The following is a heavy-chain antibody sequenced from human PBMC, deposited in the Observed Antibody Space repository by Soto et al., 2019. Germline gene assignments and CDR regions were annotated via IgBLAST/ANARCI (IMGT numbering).Heavy chain of an antibody. CDR2: IYHSGST. CDR3: ARDQLEGNWFDP. D-gene: IGHD1-1*01. J-gene: IGHJ5*02. V-gene: IGHV4-30-2*01. Sequence: QLQLQESGSGLVRPSQTLSLTCAVSGGSISSGGYSWNWIRQPPGKGLEWIGYIYHSGSTLYNPSLKSRVTLSVAKSKNQFSLKLSSVTAADTAVYYCARDQLEGNWFDPWGQGTPVTVSS. CDR1: GGSISSGGYS.